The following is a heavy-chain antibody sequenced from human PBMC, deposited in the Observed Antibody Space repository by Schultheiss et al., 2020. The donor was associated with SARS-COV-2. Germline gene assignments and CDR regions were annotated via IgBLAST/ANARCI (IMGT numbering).Heavy chain of an antibody. CDR2: ISSSGSNI. J-gene: IGHJ4*02. V-gene: IGHV3-48*03. CDR1: GFTFSSYA. D-gene: IGHD3-10*01. Sequence: GGSLRLSCAASGFTFSSYAMHWVRQAPGKGLEWVSYISSSGSNIYFADSVKGRFTISRDNAKNSLYLQMNSLRAEDTAVYYCAKVGELLWFGELFPFDYWGQGTLVTVSS. CDR3: AKVGELLWFGELFPFDY.